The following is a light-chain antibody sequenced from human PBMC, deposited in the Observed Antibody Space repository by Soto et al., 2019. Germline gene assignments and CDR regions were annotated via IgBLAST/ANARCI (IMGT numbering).Light chain of an antibody. V-gene: IGLV2-14*03. CDR1: SSDVDGYNY. J-gene: IGLJ1*01. CDR3: ISYTTISTYV. CDR2: DVS. Sequence: QSALTQPASVSGSHGQSIALSCTGTSSDVDGYNYVSWYQHHPGKAPKLMIYDVSSRPSGVSNRFSGSKSGNTASLTISGLQAEDEADYYCISYTTISTYVFGTGTKVTVL.